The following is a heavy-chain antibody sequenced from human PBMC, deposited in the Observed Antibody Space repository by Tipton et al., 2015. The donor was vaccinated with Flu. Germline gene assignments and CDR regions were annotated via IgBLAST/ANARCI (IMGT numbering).Heavy chain of an antibody. J-gene: IGHJ5*02. V-gene: IGHV3-33*01. Sequence: QVQLVQSGGGLVKPGGSLRLSCAASGFLFTSYGMHWVRRAPGKGLEWVAGIWYDGSNEDYADSVKGRFTISRDNSRNTLYLQMNSLRVDDTAVYYCARGGWLILRHPAGGDWLDPWGQGTLVAVSS. CDR1: GFLFTSYG. CDR2: IWYDGSNE. D-gene: IGHD5-24*01. CDR3: ARGGWLILRHPAGGDWLDP.